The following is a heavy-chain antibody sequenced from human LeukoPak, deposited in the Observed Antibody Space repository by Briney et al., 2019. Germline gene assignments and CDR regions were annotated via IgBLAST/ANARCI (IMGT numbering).Heavy chain of an antibody. CDR1: GFTVSSNY. V-gene: IGHV3-53*01. Sequence: PGGSLRLSCAASGFTVSSNYMSWVRQAPGKGLEWVSVIYSGGSTYYADSVKGRFTISRDNSKNTLYLQMNSLRAEDTAVYYCARLSYCGGDCYYFDYWGQETLVTVSS. CDR3: ARLSYCGGDCYYFDY. J-gene: IGHJ4*02. CDR2: IYSGGST. D-gene: IGHD2-21*02.